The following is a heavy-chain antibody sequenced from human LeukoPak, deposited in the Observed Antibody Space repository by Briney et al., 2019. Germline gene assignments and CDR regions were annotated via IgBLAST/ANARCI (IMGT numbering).Heavy chain of an antibody. V-gene: IGHV4-31*03. CDR2: IYYSGST. CDR1: GGSISSGGYY. D-gene: IGHD3-22*01. J-gene: IGHJ3*01. CDR3: ARDTSGSGYFPGLPA. Sequence: SETLSLTCTVSGGSISSGGYYWSWIRQHPGKGLEWIGYIYYSGSTYYNPSLKSRVTISVDTSKNQFSLKLSPVTAADTAVYYCARDTSGSGYFPGLPAWGQGTMVTVSS.